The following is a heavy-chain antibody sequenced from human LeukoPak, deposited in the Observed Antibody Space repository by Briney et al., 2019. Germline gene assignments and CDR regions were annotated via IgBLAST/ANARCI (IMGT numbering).Heavy chain of an antibody. D-gene: IGHD2-15*01. V-gene: IGHV3-23*01. CDR1: GFTFSSYA. J-gene: IGHJ4*02. CDR3: AKDQDCSGGSCYLHDYGDYGVFDY. CDR2: ISGSGGST. Sequence: GSLRLSCAASGFTFSSYAMSWVRQAPGKGLEWVSAISGSGGSTYYADSVKGRFTISRDNSKNTLYLQMNSLRAEDTAVYYCAKDQDCSGGSCYLHDYGDYGVFDYWGQGTLVTVSS.